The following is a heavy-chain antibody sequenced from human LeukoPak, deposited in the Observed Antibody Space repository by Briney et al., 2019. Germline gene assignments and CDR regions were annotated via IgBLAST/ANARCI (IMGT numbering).Heavy chain of an antibody. V-gene: IGHV3-9*03. D-gene: IGHD3-22*01. Sequence: GRSLRLSCAASGFTFDHYAMHWVRQAPGNGLEWVSSISWNIGTVDYADSVKGRFTISRDNAKNSLYLQMNSLRTEDMAFYYCARDVWPYTYYYDTHPLGGGFDYWGQGTLVTVSS. CDR2: ISWNIGTV. CDR1: GFTFDHYA. J-gene: IGHJ4*02. CDR3: ARDVWPYTYYYDTHPLGGGFDY.